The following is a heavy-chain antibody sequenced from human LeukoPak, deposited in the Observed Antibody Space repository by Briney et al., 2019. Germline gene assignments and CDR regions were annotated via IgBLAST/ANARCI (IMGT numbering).Heavy chain of an antibody. D-gene: IGHD3-10*01. CDR2: IRSKAYGGTT. CDR1: GFTFGDYA. J-gene: IGHJ4*02. Sequence: GGSLRLSCTASGFTFGDYAMSWFRQAPGKGLEWVGFIRSKAYGGTTEYAASVKGRFTISRDDSKSIAYLQMNSLKTEDTAVYYCTRAGIMVRGVNFFDYWGQGTLVTVSS. CDR3: TRAGIMVRGVNFFDY. V-gene: IGHV3-49*03.